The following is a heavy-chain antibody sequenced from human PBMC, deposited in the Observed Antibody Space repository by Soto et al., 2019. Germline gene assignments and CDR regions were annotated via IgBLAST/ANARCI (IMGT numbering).Heavy chain of an antibody. V-gene: IGHV1-18*01. Sequence: ASVKVSCKASGYTFTIYGISWVRRAPGQGLEWMGWISAYNGNTNYAQKLQGRVTMTTDTSTSTAYMELRSLRSDDTAVYYCARAPRRYCSGGSRFEFAPPKAYWGQGSVVAVSS. J-gene: IGHJ4*02. CDR3: ARAPRRYCSGGSRFEFAPPKAY. CDR1: GYTFTIYG. CDR2: ISAYNGNT. D-gene: IGHD2-15*01.